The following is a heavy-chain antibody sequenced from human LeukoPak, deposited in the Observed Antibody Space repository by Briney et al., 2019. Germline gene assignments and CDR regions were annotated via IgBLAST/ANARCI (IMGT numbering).Heavy chain of an antibody. Sequence: SETLSLTCTVSAGSVSSSAYYWGWIRQPPGKGLEWIGSIYYSGNTYYSPSLKSRVTISIDTSKNQFSLKLSSVTAADTAVYYCARYSDYYDSSGYYFDYWGQGTLVTVSS. CDR1: AGSVSSSAYY. V-gene: IGHV4-39*01. CDR2: IYYSGNT. CDR3: ARYSDYYDSSGYYFDY. J-gene: IGHJ4*02. D-gene: IGHD3-22*01.